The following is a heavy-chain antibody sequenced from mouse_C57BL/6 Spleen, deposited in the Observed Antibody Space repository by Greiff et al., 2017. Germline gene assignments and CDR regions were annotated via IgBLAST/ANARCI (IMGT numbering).Heavy chain of an antibody. CDR1: GYTFTSYW. CDR2: IYPGSGST. CDR3: AYYSNYERYFDV. V-gene: IGHV1-55*01. Sequence: QVQLQQPGAELVKPGASVKMSCKASGYTFTSYWITWVKQRPGQGLEWIGDIYPGSGSTNYNEKFKSKATLTVDTSSSTAYMQLSSLTSEDSAVYYCAYYSNYERYFDVWGTGTTVTVSS. J-gene: IGHJ1*03. D-gene: IGHD2-5*01.